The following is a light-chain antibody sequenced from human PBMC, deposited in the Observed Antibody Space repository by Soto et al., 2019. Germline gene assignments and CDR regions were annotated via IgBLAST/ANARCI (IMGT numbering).Light chain of an antibody. CDR2: EAS. V-gene: IGKV1-5*03. Sequence: DIQLTQSPSALSASVGDRVTVTCRASQSISSWLAWYQQKPGKAPKLLIHEASNLQIGVPSRFNGSGSGTEFTLTISSLQPDDFATYYCQHLVSFGQGTKLEIK. CDR1: QSISSW. J-gene: IGKJ2*01. CDR3: QHLVS.